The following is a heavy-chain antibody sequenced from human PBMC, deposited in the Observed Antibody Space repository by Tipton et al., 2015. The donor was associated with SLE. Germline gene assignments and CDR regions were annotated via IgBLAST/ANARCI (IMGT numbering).Heavy chain of an antibody. CDR3: ARTLDALDI. CDR2: AYTTGSP. Sequence: VKPSQTLTLTCTVSGVSISSASYYWNWIRQPAGKGLEWIGRAYTTGSPYYNPSLESRVAISMDTSKNQFSLKLTAVTAADTAVYYCARTLDALDIWGQGTMVTVSS. J-gene: IGHJ3*02. V-gene: IGHV4-61*02. CDR1: GVSISSASYY.